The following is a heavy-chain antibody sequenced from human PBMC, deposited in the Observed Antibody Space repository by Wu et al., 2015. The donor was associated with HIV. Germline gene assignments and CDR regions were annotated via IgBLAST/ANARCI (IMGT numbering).Heavy chain of an antibody. J-gene: IGHJ6*03. Sequence: QVHLVQFGAEVKKPGASVKVSCKASGYTFTGYHIHWVRQAPGQGLEWMGWINPNSGGTNYAQKFQGRVTMTRDTSISTAYMELSRLRSDDTAVYYCARDFILGDGYYMDVWGKGTTVTVS. CDR3: ARDFILGDGYYMDV. CDR1: GYTFTGYH. CDR2: INPNSGGT. D-gene: IGHD3-16*01. V-gene: IGHV1-2*02.